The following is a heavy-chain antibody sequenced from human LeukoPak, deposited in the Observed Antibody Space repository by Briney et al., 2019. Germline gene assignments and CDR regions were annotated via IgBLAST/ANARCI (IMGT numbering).Heavy chain of an antibody. CDR1: GFTFSSYS. V-gene: IGHV3-21*01. CDR2: ISSSSSYI. J-gene: IGHJ4*02. Sequence: PGGSLRLSCAASGFTFSSYSMNWVRQAPGKGLEWVSSISSSSSYIYYADSVKGRFTISRDNAKNSLYLQMNSLRAEDTAVYYCARAPWGGFLEWFDYWGQGTLVTVSS. CDR3: ARAPWGGFLEWFDY. D-gene: IGHD3-3*01.